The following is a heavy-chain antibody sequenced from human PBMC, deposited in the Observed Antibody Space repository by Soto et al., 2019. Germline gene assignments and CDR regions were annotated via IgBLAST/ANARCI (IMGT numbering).Heavy chain of an antibody. CDR1: GYTFTNYY. CDR3: ARSYSSSWYEGSTDDAFDI. Sequence: GASVKVSCKTSGYTFTNYYMHWVRQAPGQGLEWMGWISAYNGNTNYAQKLQGRVTMTTDTSTSTAYMELRSLRSDDTAVYYCARSYSSSWYEGSTDDAFDIWGQGTMVTVSS. V-gene: IGHV1-18*04. J-gene: IGHJ3*02. CDR2: ISAYNGNT. D-gene: IGHD6-13*01.